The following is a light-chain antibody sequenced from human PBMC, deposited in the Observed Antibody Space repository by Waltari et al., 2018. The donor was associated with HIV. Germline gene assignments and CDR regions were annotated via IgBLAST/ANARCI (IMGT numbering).Light chain of an antibody. Sequence: QSALTQPASVSGSPGQSIPISCTGTTSYVGGYKYVPWYQQHPGKAPKLVIYEVNNRPSGVSIRFSGSKSGNTASLTISELQAEDEADYYCTSYTSRNTRVFGTGTKVTVL. J-gene: IGLJ1*01. CDR2: EVN. CDR3: TSYTSRNTRV. CDR1: TSYVGGYKY. V-gene: IGLV2-14*01.